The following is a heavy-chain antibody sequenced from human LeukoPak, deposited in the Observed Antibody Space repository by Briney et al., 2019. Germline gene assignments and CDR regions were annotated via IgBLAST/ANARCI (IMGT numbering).Heavy chain of an antibody. D-gene: IGHD3-3*01. J-gene: IGHJ4*02. CDR2: ISAYNGNT. V-gene: IGHV1-18*01. CDR3: ARALYDFWSGLPSFDY. Sequence: ASVKVSCKASGYTFTSYGISWVRQAPGQGLEWMGWISAYNGNTNYAQKLQGRVTMTTDTSTSTAYMELRSLRSDDTAVYYCARALYDFWSGLPSFDYWGQGTLVTVSS. CDR1: GYTFTSYG.